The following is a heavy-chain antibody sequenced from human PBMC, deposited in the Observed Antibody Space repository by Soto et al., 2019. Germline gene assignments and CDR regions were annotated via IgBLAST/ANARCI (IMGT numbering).Heavy chain of an antibody. CDR1: GGSISSSNW. V-gene: IGHV4-28*01. D-gene: IGHD2-15*01. J-gene: IGHJ4*02. CDR2: IYYNGHT. Sequence: SETLSVTWADSGGSISSSNWWRWDRQPPGGGLEYFGYIYYNGHTDYNPSLKSRITMSVDTSKNQFSLKLSSVTAADTAVYYCARRAPGGYCKSGNCPPFDYWGQGTLVTVS. CDR3: ARRAPGGYCKSGNCPPFDY.